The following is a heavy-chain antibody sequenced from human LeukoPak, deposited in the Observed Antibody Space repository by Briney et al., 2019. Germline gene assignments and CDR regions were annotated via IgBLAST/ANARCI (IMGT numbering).Heavy chain of an antibody. Sequence: SQTLSLTCAISGDSVSNNNAAWNWIRQSPSRGLEWLGRTYYRSKWYNDYAVSVKSRITINPDTSKNQFSLQLNSVTPEDTAVYYCARSRRKQQLVPWSYFDYWGQGTLVTVSS. V-gene: IGHV6-1*01. J-gene: IGHJ4*02. D-gene: IGHD6-13*01. CDR3: ARSRRKQQLVPWSYFDY. CDR2: TYYRSKWYN. CDR1: GDSVSNNNAA.